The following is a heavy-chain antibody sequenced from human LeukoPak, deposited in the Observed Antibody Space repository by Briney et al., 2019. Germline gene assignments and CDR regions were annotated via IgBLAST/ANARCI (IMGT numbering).Heavy chain of an antibody. CDR2: IYYSGST. CDR1: GGSISSSSYY. CDR3: AGGSSWYADYMDV. V-gene: IGHV4-39*07. J-gene: IGHJ6*03. D-gene: IGHD6-13*01. Sequence: SETLSLTCTVSGGSISSSSYYWGWIRQTPGKGLEWIGSIYYSGSTFYSPSLKSRVTISVDTSKNQFSLKLSSVTAADTAVYYCAGGSSWYADYMDVWGKGTTVTISS.